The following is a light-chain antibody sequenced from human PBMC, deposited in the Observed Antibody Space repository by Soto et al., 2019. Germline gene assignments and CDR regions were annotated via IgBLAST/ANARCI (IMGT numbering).Light chain of an antibody. CDR1: QSIVSY. CDR2: TAS. V-gene: IGKV1-39*01. Sequence: DIQMTQSPPSLSVSVGDRVTITCRASQSIVSYLNWYQQKLGKAPKLLIYTASSLQRGVPSRFSGSGAGTYFTLTISNLQPEDFATYYWQQSYSTPRTFGQGTKLEIK. CDR3: QQSYSTPRT. J-gene: IGKJ2*02.